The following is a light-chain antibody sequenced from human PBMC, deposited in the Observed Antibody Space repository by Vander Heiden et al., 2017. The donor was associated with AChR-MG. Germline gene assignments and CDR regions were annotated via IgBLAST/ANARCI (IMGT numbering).Light chain of an antibody. CDR1: QTVDSNY. CDR2: AAS. J-gene: IGKJ4*01. Sequence: EIVLTQSPGTLSLSPGERATLSCRASQTVDSNYLAWYQKKPGQAPRLLIYAASNRATGIPDRFSGSGSGTDFTLAISRLEAEDFAVYYCQQYGSSFTFGGGTKVEIK. CDR3: QQYGSSFT. V-gene: IGKV3-20*01.